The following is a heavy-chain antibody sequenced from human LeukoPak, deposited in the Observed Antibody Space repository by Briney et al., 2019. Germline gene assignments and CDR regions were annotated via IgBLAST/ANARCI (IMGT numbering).Heavy chain of an antibody. CDR3: ARLVNWGPLGDY. CDR1: GYTFTSYG. V-gene: IGHV1-69*13. J-gene: IGHJ4*02. D-gene: IGHD7-27*01. CDR2: IIANVGTP. Sequence: ASVKVSCKASGYTFTSYGISWVRQAPGQGLEWMGGIIANVGTPNYAQKFQDRVTVTADESTRTLYLVVDSLRSDDTAVYYCARLVNWGPLGDYWGQGTLVTVSS.